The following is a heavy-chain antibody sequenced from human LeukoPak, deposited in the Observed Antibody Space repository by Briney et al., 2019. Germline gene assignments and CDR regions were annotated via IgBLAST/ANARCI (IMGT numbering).Heavy chain of an antibody. J-gene: IGHJ4*02. CDR1: GFTFSDYY. Sequence: GGSLRLSCAASGFTFSDYYMSWIRQAPGKGLEWVSYISSSGSTIYYADSVKGRFTISRDNAKNSLYLQMNSLRAEDTAVYYCARDHYYDSSGYYEPYDYWGQGTLVTVSS. D-gene: IGHD3-22*01. V-gene: IGHV3-11*01. CDR3: ARDHYYDSSGYYEPYDY. CDR2: ISSSGSTI.